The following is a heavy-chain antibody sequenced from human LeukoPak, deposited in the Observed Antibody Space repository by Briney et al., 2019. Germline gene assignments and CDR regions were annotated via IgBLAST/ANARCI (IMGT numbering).Heavy chain of an antibody. V-gene: IGHV3-49*03. D-gene: IGHD2-8*01. CDR1: GFTFGDYA. J-gene: IGHJ3*02. CDR3: TRDSDCTNGVCRHDAFDI. Sequence: GGSLRLSCTAPGFTFGDYAMSWFRQAPGKGLEWVGFIRSKAYGGTTEYAASVKGRFTISRDDSKSIAYLQMNSLKTEDTAVYYCTRDSDCTNGVCRHDAFDIWGQGTMVTVSS. CDR2: IRSKAYGGTT.